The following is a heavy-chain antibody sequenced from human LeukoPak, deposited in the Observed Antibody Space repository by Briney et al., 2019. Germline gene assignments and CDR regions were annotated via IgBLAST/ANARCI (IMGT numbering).Heavy chain of an antibody. D-gene: IGHD1-26*01. CDR2: ISAYNGNT. J-gene: IGHJ3*02. Sequence: ASVKVSCKASGYTFTSYGISWVRQAPGQGLEWMGWISAYNGNTNYAQKVQGRVTMTTDTFTSTAYMELRSLRSDDTAAYYCARTGWELRQNAFDIWGQGTMVTVSS. CDR1: GYTFTSYG. CDR3: ARTGWELRQNAFDI. V-gene: IGHV1-18*01.